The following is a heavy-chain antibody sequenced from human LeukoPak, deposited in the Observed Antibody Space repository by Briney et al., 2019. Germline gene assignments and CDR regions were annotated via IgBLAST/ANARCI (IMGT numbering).Heavy chain of an antibody. Sequence: GRSLRLSCAASGFTFDDYAMHWVRQAPGKGLAWVSGISWNSGSIGYADSVKGRFTISRDNAKNSLYLQMNSLRAEDTALYYCAKGPQQWLVGWFDPWGQGTLVTVSS. V-gene: IGHV3-9*01. D-gene: IGHD6-19*01. CDR3: AKGPQQWLVGWFDP. CDR2: ISWNSGSI. J-gene: IGHJ5*02. CDR1: GFTFDDYA.